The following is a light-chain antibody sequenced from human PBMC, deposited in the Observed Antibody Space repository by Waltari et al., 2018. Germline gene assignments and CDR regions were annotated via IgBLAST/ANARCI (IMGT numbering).Light chain of an antibody. CDR2: TAS. Sequence: EIVLTQSPGTLSLSPGERVTLSCRASQSVSRALAGYQQKPGQAPRLLIYTASNRATGVPDRFSGSGSGTDFSLTISRLEPEDFAVYYCQHYVSLPATFGQGTRVEIK. CDR1: QSVSRA. J-gene: IGKJ1*01. V-gene: IGKV3-20*01. CDR3: QHYVSLPAT.